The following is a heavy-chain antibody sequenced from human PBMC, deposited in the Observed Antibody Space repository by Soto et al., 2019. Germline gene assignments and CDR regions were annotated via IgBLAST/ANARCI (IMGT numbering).Heavy chain of an antibody. Sequence: SVKVSCKASGFTLTSSAVQLVRQARGQRLEWIGWIVVGSGNTNYAQKFQERVTITTDTSTSTAYMELRSLRSDDTAVYYCARGLDPSNIGPWGQGTLVTVSS. V-gene: IGHV1-58*01. CDR2: IVVGSGNT. CDR3: ARGLDPSNIGP. J-gene: IGHJ5*02. D-gene: IGHD1-1*01. CDR1: GFTLTSSA.